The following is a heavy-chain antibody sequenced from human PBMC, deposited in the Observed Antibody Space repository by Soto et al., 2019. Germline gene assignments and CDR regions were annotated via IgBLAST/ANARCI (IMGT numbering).Heavy chain of an antibody. Sequence: GGSLRLSCAASGFTFSSYAMHWVRQAPGKGLEWVAVISYDGSNKYYADSVKGRFTISRDNSKNTLYLQMNSLRAEDTAVYYCARDQERYCSSTSCYFNAFSYYYYGMDVWGQGTTVTVSS. V-gene: IGHV3-30-3*01. D-gene: IGHD2-2*01. J-gene: IGHJ6*02. CDR3: ARDQERYCSSTSCYFNAFSYYYYGMDV. CDR1: GFTFSSYA. CDR2: ISYDGSNK.